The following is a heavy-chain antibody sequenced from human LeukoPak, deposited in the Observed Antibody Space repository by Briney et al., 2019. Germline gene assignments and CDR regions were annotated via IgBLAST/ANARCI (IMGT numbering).Heavy chain of an antibody. CDR1: GLIFSNYW. CDR3: AAAGMDY. V-gene: IGHV3-7*01. Sequence: PGGSLRLSCAASGLIFSNYWVTWARQAPGKGLEWVDNIKQDGSEKYYVDSVKGRFTISRDNAKKSLYLQMNSLRAEDTAVYYCAAAGMDYWGQGTLVTVSS. J-gene: IGHJ4*02. CDR2: IKQDGSEK. D-gene: IGHD6-19*01.